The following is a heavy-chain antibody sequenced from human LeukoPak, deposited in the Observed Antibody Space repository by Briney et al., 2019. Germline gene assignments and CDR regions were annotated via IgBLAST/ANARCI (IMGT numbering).Heavy chain of an antibody. CDR2: ISSSGSTI. V-gene: IGHV3-48*03. CDR1: GFTFSSYE. J-gene: IGHJ6*02. D-gene: IGHD6-25*01. Sequence: GGSLRLSCAASGFTFSSYEMNWVRQAPGKGLEWVSYISSSGSTIYYADSVKGRFTISRDNAKNSLYPQMNSLRAEDTAVYYCARDRIAPGDVWGQGTTVTVSS. CDR3: ARDRIAPGDV.